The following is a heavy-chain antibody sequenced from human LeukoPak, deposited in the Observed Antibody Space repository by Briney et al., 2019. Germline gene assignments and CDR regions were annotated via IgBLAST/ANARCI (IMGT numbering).Heavy chain of an antibody. CDR2: IYYSGNT. CDR3: ARYRNEALFAFDI. D-gene: IGHD1-14*01. CDR1: GDSISNYY. J-gene: IGHJ3*02. V-gene: IGHV4-59*01. Sequence: SETLSLTCTVSGDSISNYYWSWIRQPPGKGLEWIGYIYYSGNTDYNPSLKSRVTISIDTSKNQFSLRLNSVTAADTAEYYCARYRNEALFAFDIWGQGTMVTVSS.